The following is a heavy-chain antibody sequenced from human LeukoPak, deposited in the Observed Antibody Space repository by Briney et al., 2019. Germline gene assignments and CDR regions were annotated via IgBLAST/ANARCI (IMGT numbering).Heavy chain of an antibody. Sequence: ASVTVSCKASGYTFTSYYMHWVRQAPGQGLEWMGIINPTTGDTTYAQKFQGRLTMTRDMSTSTVYMELSSLTSEDTAVFYCARYGFSAVLQGGWHAFDIWGQGTVVTLSS. CDR3: ARYGFSAVLQGGWHAFDI. V-gene: IGHV1-46*01. D-gene: IGHD2-15*01. J-gene: IGHJ3*02. CDR2: INPTTGDT. CDR1: GYTFTSYY.